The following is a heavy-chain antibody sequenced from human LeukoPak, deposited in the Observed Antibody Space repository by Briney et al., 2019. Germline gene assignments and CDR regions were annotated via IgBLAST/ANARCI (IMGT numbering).Heavy chain of an antibody. D-gene: IGHD2-21*01. Sequence: SVKVSCKASGGTFSSYAISWVRQAPGQGLEWMGGIIPIFGTANYAQKFQGRVTITADESTSTAYMELSSLRSEDTAVYCCARVRRRGVRAFDIWGQGTMVTVSS. J-gene: IGHJ3*02. CDR2: IIPIFGTA. V-gene: IGHV1-69*13. CDR3: ARVRRRGVRAFDI. CDR1: GGTFSSYA.